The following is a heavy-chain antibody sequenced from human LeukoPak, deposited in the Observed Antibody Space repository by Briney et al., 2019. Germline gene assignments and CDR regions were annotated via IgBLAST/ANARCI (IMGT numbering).Heavy chain of an antibody. D-gene: IGHD6-19*01. CDR1: GGSISSGGYY. CDR3: ARVRVWYSSGWNPEAFDI. V-gene: IGHV4-30-2*01. Sequence: SETLSLTCTVSGGSISSGGYYWSWTRQPPGKGLEWIGYIYHSGSTYYNPSLKSRVTISVDRSKNQFSLKLSSVTAADTAVYYCARVRVWYSSGWNPEAFDIWGQGTSVTVSS. CDR2: IYHSGST. J-gene: IGHJ3*02.